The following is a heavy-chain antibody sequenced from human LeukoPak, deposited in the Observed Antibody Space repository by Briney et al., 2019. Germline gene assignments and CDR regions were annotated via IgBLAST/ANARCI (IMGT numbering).Heavy chain of an antibody. J-gene: IGHJ4*02. CDR2: ISSSSSTI. D-gene: IGHD3-10*01. CDR3: ASPPYYYGSGEYYFDY. CDR1: GFTFSSYA. V-gene: IGHV3-48*01. Sequence: GGSLRLSCAASGFTFSSYAMSWVRQAPGKGLEWVSCISSSSSTIYYADSVKGRFTISRDNAKNSLYLQMNSLRAEDTAVYYCASPPYYYGSGEYYFDYWGQGTLVTVSS.